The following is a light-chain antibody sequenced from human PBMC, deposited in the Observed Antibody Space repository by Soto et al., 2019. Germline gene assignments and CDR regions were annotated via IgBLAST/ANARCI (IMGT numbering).Light chain of an antibody. Sequence: QSALTQPASVSGSPGQSITISCTGTSSDVGGYNFVSWYQQHPGNAPKLMIYDVSVRPSGVSNRFSGSKSGNTASLTISGLQTEDEAHYYCSSYTPTSTPYVFGPGTKLTVL. J-gene: IGLJ1*01. CDR1: SSDVGGYNF. V-gene: IGLV2-14*03. CDR3: SSYTPTSTPYV. CDR2: DVS.